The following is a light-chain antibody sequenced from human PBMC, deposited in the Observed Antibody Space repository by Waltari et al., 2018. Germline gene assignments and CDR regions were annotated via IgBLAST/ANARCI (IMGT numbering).Light chain of an antibody. CDR2: TDD. CDR3: AAWDDSPSGHVV. V-gene: IGLV1-47*02. CDR1: SSNIGSHY. Sequence: SVLTQPPSASGAPGQRVTISCSGSSSNIGSHYVSWYQQLPGTAPKLLIYTDDQRAAGVPDRVSASKSGTSASLAISGLRSEDEADYYCAAWDDSPSGHVVFGGGTKLTVL. J-gene: IGLJ2*01.